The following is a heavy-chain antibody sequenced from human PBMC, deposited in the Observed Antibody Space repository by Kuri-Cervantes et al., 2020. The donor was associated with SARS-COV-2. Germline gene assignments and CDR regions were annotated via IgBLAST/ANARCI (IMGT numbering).Heavy chain of an antibody. V-gene: IGHV3-49*04. CDR2: IRSKAYGGTT. CDR3: TRGDFWSGYYFDY. J-gene: IGHJ4*02. D-gene: IGHD3-3*01. Sequence: GGFLRLSCTASGFTFGDYAMSWVRQAPGKGLEWVGFIRSKAYGGTTEYAASVKGRFTISRDDSKSIAYLQMNSLKTEDTAVYYCTRGDFWSGYYFDYWGQGTLVTVSS. CDR1: GFTFGDYA.